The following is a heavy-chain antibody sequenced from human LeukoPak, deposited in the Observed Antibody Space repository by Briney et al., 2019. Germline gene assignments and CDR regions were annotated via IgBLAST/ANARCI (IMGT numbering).Heavy chain of an antibody. CDR2: ITSSSSTI. D-gene: IGHD3-3*01. Sequence: GGSLRLSCAASGFTVSSYWMGWVRQAPGKGLEWVSYITSSSSTIYYADSVKGRFTISRDNAKNSLYLQMNSLRDEGTAVYYCARGTLRSFDYWGQGTLVTVSS. V-gene: IGHV3-48*02. CDR3: ARGTLRSFDY. J-gene: IGHJ4*02. CDR1: GFTVSSYW.